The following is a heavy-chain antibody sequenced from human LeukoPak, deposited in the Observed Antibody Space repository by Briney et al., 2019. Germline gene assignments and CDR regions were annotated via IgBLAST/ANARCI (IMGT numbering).Heavy chain of an antibody. CDR2: IAYDGSRK. CDR3: TRYDSSRFDP. CDR1: GFTFSGYG. J-gene: IGHJ5*02. V-gene: IGHV3-30*03. D-gene: IGHD3-3*01. Sequence: GKSLRLSCAGSGFTFSGYGMHWVRQAPGKGLEWVTGIAYDGSRKHYADSVKGRFPISRDNSGNTMDLQMNSLRVEDTAVYHCTRYDSSRFDPWGQGTLVIVSS.